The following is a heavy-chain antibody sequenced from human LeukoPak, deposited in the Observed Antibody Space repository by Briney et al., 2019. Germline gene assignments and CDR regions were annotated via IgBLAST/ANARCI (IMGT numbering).Heavy chain of an antibody. CDR3: ARDHYYDYVWGSYPGRTNFDY. J-gene: IGHJ4*02. CDR1: GFTFSSYS. Sequence: GGSLRLSCAASGFTFSSYSMNWVRQAPGKGLEWVSSISSSSSYIYYADSVKGRFTISRDNAKNSLHLQMNSLRAEDTAVYYCARDHYYDYVWGSYPGRTNFDYWGQGTLVTVSS. D-gene: IGHD3-16*02. V-gene: IGHV3-21*01. CDR2: ISSSSSYI.